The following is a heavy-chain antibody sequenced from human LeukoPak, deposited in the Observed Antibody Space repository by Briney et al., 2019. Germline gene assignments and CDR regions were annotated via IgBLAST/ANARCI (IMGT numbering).Heavy chain of an antibody. J-gene: IGHJ4*02. Sequence: GGSLRLSCTVSGIRFNDYWMSWVRQAPGKGLEWVANIKEDGGEMYYVGSVKGRFIISRDNAKNSVYLQMNILRVEDTAVYYCASGMIEFDYWGQGTLVTVSS. V-gene: IGHV3-7*01. CDR1: GIRFNDYW. D-gene: IGHD1-14*01. CDR2: IKEDGGEM. CDR3: ASGMIEFDY.